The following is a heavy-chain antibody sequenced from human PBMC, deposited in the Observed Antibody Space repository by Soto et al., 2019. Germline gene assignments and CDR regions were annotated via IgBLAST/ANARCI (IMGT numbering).Heavy chain of an antibody. Sequence: QVQLVQSGAEVKKPGSSVKVSCKASGGTFSSYAISWVRQAPGQGLEWMGGIIPIFGTANYEQKFQGRVTITADESTSPAYMELSSLRSEDTSVYYCARAPIAASDYSYYGMDVWGQGTTVTVSS. CDR3: ARAPIAASDYSYYGMDV. CDR1: GGTFSSYA. V-gene: IGHV1-69*12. CDR2: IIPIFGTA. J-gene: IGHJ6*02. D-gene: IGHD6-6*01.